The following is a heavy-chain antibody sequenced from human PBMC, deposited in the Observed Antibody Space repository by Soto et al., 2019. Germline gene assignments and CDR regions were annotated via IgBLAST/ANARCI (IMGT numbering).Heavy chain of an antibody. D-gene: IGHD6-13*01. Sequence: GESLKISCKGSGYSFTSYWIGWVRQMPGKGLEWMGIIYPGDSDTRYSPSSQGQVTISADKSISTAYLQWSSLKASDTAMYYCARQYSSSWTANFYYYYGMDVWGQGTTVTVSS. J-gene: IGHJ6*02. V-gene: IGHV5-51*01. CDR2: IYPGDSDT. CDR3: ARQYSSSWTANFYYYYGMDV. CDR1: GYSFTSYW.